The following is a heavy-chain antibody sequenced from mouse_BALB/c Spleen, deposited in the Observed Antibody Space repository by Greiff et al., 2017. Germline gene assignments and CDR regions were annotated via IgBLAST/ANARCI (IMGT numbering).Heavy chain of an antibody. J-gene: IGHJ2*01. V-gene: IGHV1-80*01. CDR2: IYPGDGDT. CDR3: ARNPDGYYGDY. D-gene: IGHD2-3*01. CDR1: GYAFSSYW. Sequence: VQRVESGAELVRPGSSVKISCKASGYAFSSYWMNWVKQRPGQGLEWIGQIYPGDGDTNYNGKFKGKATLTADKSSSTAYMQLSSLTSEDSAVYFCARNPDGYYGDYWGQGTTLTVSS.